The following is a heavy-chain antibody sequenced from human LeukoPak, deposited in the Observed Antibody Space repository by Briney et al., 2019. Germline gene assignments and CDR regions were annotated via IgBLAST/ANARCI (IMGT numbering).Heavy chain of an antibody. V-gene: IGHV1-2*02. CDR2: INPNSGGT. CDR1: GYTFTGYY. Sequence: GASVKVSCKASGYTFTGYYMHWVRQAPGQGLEWMGWINPNSGGTNYAQKFQGRVTMTRDTSISTAYMELSRLRSDDTAVYYCARVVGASLYRYFDYWGQGTLVTVSS. J-gene: IGHJ4*02. CDR3: ARVVGASLYRYFDY. D-gene: IGHD1-26*01.